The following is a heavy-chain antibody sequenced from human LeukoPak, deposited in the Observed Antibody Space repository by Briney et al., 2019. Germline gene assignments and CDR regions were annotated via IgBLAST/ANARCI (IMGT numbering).Heavy chain of an antibody. CDR3: ARLGGFDYGDYSDY. V-gene: IGHV4-59*08. Sequence: SETLSLTCTVSGGSISSYYWSWIRQPPGKGLEWIGYIYYSGSTNYNPSLKSRVTISVDTSKNQFSLKLSSVTAADTAVYYCARLGGFDYGDYSDYWGQGTLVTVSS. CDR2: IYYSGST. D-gene: IGHD4-17*01. CDR1: GGSISSYY. J-gene: IGHJ4*02.